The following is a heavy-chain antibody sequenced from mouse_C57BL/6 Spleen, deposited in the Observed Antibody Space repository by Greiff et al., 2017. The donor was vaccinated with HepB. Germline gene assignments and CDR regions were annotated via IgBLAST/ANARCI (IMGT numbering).Heavy chain of an antibody. V-gene: IGHV1-55*01. D-gene: IGHD1-1*01. Sequence: QVQLKQPGAELVKPGASVKMSCKASGYTFTSYWITWVKQRPGQGLEWIGDIYPGSGSTNYNEKFKSKATLTVDTSSSTAYMQLSSLTSEDSAVYYCARGPYYYGSEWYFDVWGTGTTVTVSS. J-gene: IGHJ1*03. CDR2: IYPGSGST. CDR1: GYTFTSYW. CDR3: ARGPYYYGSEWYFDV.